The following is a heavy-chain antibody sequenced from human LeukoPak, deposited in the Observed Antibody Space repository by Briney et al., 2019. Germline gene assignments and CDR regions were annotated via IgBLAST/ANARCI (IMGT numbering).Heavy chain of an antibody. V-gene: IGHV3-74*01. D-gene: IGHD3-22*01. Sequence: GGSLRLSCAASGFTFSSYWMHWVRQAPGKGLVWVSRINSDGSSTSYAYSVKGRFTISRDNAKNTLYLQMNSLRAEDTAVYYCARRVGYYDSSGYVDAFDIWGQGTMVTVSS. CDR3: ARRVGYYDSSGYVDAFDI. CDR1: GFTFSSYW. CDR2: INSDGSST. J-gene: IGHJ3*02.